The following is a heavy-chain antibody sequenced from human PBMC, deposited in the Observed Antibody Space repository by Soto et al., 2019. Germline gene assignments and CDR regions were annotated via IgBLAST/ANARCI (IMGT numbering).Heavy chain of an antibody. CDR3: ARDRARGVHDYIWGSYRYTIGGAFDI. V-gene: IGHV1-69*04. CDR1: GGTFSSYT. Sequence: ASVKVSCKASGGTFSSYTISWVRQAPGQGLEWMGRIIPILGIANYAQKFQGRITITADKSTSTAYMELSSLRSEDTAVYYCARDRARGVHDYIWGSYRYTIGGAFDIWGQGTMVTVSS. J-gene: IGHJ3*02. CDR2: IIPILGIA. D-gene: IGHD3-16*02.